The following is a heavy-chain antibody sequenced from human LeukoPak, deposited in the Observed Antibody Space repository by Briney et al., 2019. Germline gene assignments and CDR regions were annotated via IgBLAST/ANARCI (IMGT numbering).Heavy chain of an antibody. Sequence: PSETLSLTCTVSGGSISSSSYYWGWIRQPPGKGLEWIGSIFYSGSTYHNPSLKSRVTISVDTSKNQFSLRLSSVTAADTAVYYCATTLAYCSGGSCYSKRFDYWGQGTLVTVSS. CDR2: IFYSGST. V-gene: IGHV4-39*01. D-gene: IGHD2-15*01. J-gene: IGHJ4*02. CDR3: ATTLAYCSGGSCYSKRFDY. CDR1: GGSISSSSYY.